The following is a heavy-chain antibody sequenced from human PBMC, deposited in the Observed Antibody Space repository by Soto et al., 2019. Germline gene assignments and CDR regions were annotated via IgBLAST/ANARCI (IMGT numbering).Heavy chain of an antibody. Sequence: QITLKESGPTLVKPTQTLTLTCTLSGFSLSTSGVGVGWIRQPPGKALEWLALIYWDDDKRYSPFLKSRLTSTKDTSKNQVVLTLPNMDHVDTAPYYCAHKGDGYRGFKYWGPGTLVTVSS. D-gene: IGHD5-12*01. CDR3: AHKGDGYRGFKY. CDR2: IYWDDDK. V-gene: IGHV2-5*02. J-gene: IGHJ4*02. CDR1: GFSLSTSGVG.